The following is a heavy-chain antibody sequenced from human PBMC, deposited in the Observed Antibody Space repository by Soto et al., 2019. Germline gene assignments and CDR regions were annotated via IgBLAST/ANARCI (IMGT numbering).Heavy chain of an antibody. CDR1: GFTFSSYG. V-gene: IGHV3-30*18. D-gene: IGHD3-3*01. J-gene: IGHJ4*02. CDR3: AKSPGRRYDFWSGYYTGFDY. CDR2: ISYDGSNK. Sequence: GGSLRLSCAASGFTFSSYGMHWVRQAPGKGLEWVAVISYDGSNKYYADSVKGRFTISRDNSKNTLYLQMNSLRAEDTAVYYCAKSPGRRYDFWSGYYTGFDYWGQGTLVTVSS.